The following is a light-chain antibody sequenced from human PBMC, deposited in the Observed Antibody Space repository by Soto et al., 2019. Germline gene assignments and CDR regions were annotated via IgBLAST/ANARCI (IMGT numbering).Light chain of an antibody. CDR2: EVT. Sequence: QSVLTQPPSASGSPGQSVTISCTGTSSDVGSYNYVSWYQQHPGKAPKLMIYEVTTRPSGVPDRFSGSKSGNTASLTVSGLQAEDEADYYCSSYGGSNNLVFGGGTKLTVL. V-gene: IGLV2-8*01. CDR1: SSDVGSYNY. J-gene: IGLJ2*01. CDR3: SSYGGSNNLV.